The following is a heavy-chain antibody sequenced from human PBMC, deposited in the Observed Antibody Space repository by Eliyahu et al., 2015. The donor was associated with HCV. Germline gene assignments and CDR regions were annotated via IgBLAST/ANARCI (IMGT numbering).Heavy chain of an antibody. CDR1: GFTFSSYS. D-gene: IGHD3-22*01. CDR2: ISSSSSYI. V-gene: IGHV3-21*01. CDR3: ARVDIEGVYYYDSSGYWGY. Sequence: EVQLVESGGGLVKPGGSLRLSCAASGFTFSSYSMNWVRQAPGKGLEWVSSISSSSSYIYYADSVKGRFTISRDNAKNSLYLQMNSLRAEDTAVYYCARVDIEGVYYYDSSGYWGYWGQGTLVTVSS. J-gene: IGHJ4*02.